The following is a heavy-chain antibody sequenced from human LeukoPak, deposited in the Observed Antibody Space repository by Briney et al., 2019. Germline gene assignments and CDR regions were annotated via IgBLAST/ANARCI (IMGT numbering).Heavy chain of an antibody. V-gene: IGHV3-30*18. D-gene: IGHD6-13*01. J-gene: IGHJ4*02. CDR2: ISYDGSNK. CDR3: AKDWLAAALLDY. Sequence: GGSLRLSCAASGFTFSSYGMHWVRQAPGKGLEWVAVISYDGSNKYYADSVKGRFTISRDNSKNTLYLQMNSLRAEDTAVYYCAKDWLAAALLDYWGQGTLVTVSS. CDR1: GFTFSSYG.